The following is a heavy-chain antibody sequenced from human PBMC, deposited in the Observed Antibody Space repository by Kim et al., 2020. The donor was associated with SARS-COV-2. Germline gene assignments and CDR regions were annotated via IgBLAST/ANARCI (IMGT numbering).Heavy chain of an antibody. Sequence: GGSLRLSCAASGFTFSTYAMNWVRQTPGKGLEWVSIIGGGGGGTYYADSVKGRFTISRDNSKNTLYLQMNSLRAEDTAVYYCAIIRSSSWYDAFDYWGQGALVTVSS. CDR3: AIIRSSSWYDAFDY. CDR1: GFTFSTYA. V-gene: IGHV3-23*01. D-gene: IGHD6-13*01. CDR2: IGGGGGGT. J-gene: IGHJ4*02.